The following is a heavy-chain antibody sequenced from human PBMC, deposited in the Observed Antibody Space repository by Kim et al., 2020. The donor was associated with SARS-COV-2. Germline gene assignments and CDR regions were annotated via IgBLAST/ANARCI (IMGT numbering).Heavy chain of an antibody. Sequence: VKVSCKASGGTFSSYAISWVRQAPGQGLEWMGGIIPIFGTANYAQKFQGRVTITADESTSTAYMELSSLRSEDTAVYYCASSGVTTPYYYYGMDVWGQGTTVTVSS. J-gene: IGHJ6*02. CDR3: ASSGVTTPYYYYGMDV. CDR1: GGTFSSYA. D-gene: IGHD4-17*01. V-gene: IGHV1-69*13. CDR2: IIPIFGTA.